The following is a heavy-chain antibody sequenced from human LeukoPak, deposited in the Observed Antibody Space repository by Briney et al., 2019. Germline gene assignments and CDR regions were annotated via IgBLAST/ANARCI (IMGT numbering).Heavy chain of an antibody. V-gene: IGHV3-21*01. CDR3: ATDKLGGSESHDY. CDR2: ITGSSNYI. Sequence: RTGGSLRLSCAASGFTFSSYSMHWVRQAPGKGLEWVSSITGSSNYIYYADSVKGRFTISRDNAKNSLYLQMNSLRAEDTAVYYCATDKLGGSESHDYWGQGTLVTVSS. J-gene: IGHJ4*02. CDR1: GFTFSSYS. D-gene: IGHD3-10*01.